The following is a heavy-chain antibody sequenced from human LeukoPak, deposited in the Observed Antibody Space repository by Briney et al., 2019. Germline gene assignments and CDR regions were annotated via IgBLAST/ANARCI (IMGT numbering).Heavy chain of an antibody. CDR2: IDHSGST. D-gene: IGHD5-24*01. Sequence: SETLSLTCSVSGGPVTSGSYYWNWIRQPPGKGLEWIGFIDHSGSTIYNPSLKSRVTISIDMSKNQFSLKLSSVTAADTAIYYCARVVSTYNLDYWGQGALVTVSS. CDR1: GGPVTSGSYY. CDR3: ARVVSTYNLDY. V-gene: IGHV4-61*01. J-gene: IGHJ4*02.